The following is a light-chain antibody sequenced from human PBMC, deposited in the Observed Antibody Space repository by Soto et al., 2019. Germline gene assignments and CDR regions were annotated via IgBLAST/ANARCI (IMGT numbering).Light chain of an antibody. J-gene: IGKJ3*01. V-gene: IGKV1-27*01. CDR1: HGINNY. CDR2: AAN. CDR3: QRYNSAPFT. Sequence: DLQMTQSPSSLSASVGDRVTITCRASHGINNYLAWYQQKPGEVPKRLIYAANTLQSGVPSRFSGSGSGTDFTLTISSLQPEDVATYYCQRYNSAPFTFGPGTKVDI.